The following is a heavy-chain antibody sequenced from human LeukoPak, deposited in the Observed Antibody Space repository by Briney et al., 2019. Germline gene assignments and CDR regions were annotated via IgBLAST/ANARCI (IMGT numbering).Heavy chain of an antibody. Sequence: GESLKISCKGSGYSFTSYWIGWVRQMPGKGLEKMGIIYPGDSDTRYSPSFQGQVTIPADKSISTAYLQWSSLKASDTAMYYCARHVRPGEVATFLDAFDIWGQGTMATVSS. D-gene: IGHD5-24*01. CDR2: IYPGDSDT. CDR3: ARHVRPGEVATFLDAFDI. J-gene: IGHJ3*02. V-gene: IGHV5-51*01. CDR1: GYSFTSYW.